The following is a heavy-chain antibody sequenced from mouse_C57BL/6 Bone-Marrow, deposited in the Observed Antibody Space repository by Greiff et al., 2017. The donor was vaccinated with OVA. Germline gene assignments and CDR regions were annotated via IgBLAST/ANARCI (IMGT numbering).Heavy chain of an antibody. D-gene: IGHD3-2*02. V-gene: IGHV2-6*01. CDR3: ASGHLRLPFAY. CDR1: GFSLTSYG. J-gene: IGHJ3*01. CDR2: IWGVGST. Sequence: QVQLKESGPGLVAPSQSLSITCTVSGFSLTSYGVDWVRQSPGKGLEWLGVIWGVGSTNYNSALKSRLSISKDNSKSQFFLKMNSLQTDDTAMYYCASGHLRLPFAYWGQGTLVTVSA.